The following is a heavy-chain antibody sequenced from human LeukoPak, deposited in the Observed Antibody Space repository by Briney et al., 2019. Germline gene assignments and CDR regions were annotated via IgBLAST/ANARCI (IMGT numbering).Heavy chain of an antibody. Sequence: PGGSPRLSCAASGFTFRSYWMHWVRQAPGKGLVWVSHINPDGSSTTYADSAKGRFTISRDNAKNTLYLQMNSLRAEDTAVYYCARGLITPTTLFDYWGQGTLVTVSS. D-gene: IGHD1-14*01. CDR3: ARGLITPTTLFDY. J-gene: IGHJ4*02. V-gene: IGHV3-74*01. CDR2: INPDGSST. CDR1: GFTFRSYW.